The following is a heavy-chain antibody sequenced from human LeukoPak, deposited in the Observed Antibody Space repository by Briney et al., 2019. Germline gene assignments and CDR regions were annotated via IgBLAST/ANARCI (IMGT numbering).Heavy chain of an antibody. CDR2: ISHDGSDK. Sequence: PGGSLRLSCAASEFTLKIYPMHWVRQAPGNGLEWLSVISHDGSDKNNADSVKGRFIISRDNSKNTIYLQLNSLRPEDTAMYYCAREGVQTTVDAFDIWGLGTMVIVSS. D-gene: IGHD4-17*01. CDR3: AREGVQTTVDAFDI. CDR1: EFTLKIYP. V-gene: IGHV3-30*01. J-gene: IGHJ3*02.